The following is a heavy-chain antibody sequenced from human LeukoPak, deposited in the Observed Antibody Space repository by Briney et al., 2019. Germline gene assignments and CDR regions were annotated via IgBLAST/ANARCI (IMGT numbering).Heavy chain of an antibody. J-gene: IGHJ4*02. CDR2: ITGSGDTT. D-gene: IGHD3-9*01. CDR1: GFIFRNYA. Sequence: PGGSLRLSCAASGFIFRNYAMSWVRQGPGKGLEWVSAITGSGDTTYYADSVKGRFTISRDNSKNTLYVEMNTLRAEDTAVYYCAKWGDYDILTGYYVSDFWGQGTLVTVSS. V-gene: IGHV3-23*01. CDR3: AKWGDYDILTGYYVSDF.